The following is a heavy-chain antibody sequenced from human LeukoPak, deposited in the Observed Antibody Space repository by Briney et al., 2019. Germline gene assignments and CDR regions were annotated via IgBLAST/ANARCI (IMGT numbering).Heavy chain of an antibody. J-gene: IGHJ4*02. CDR1: GFTFGSYA. V-gene: IGHV3-23*01. D-gene: IGHD3-22*01. CDR2: ICGSGGIT. Sequence: PGGSLRLSCAASGFTFGSYAIYWVRQAPGKGPEWVSGICGSGGITYFADSVKGRFIISRDNSKNTVYLQINNLRAEDTALYYCAKTRAGNSSGRDPGWPMDYWGQGTLVTVSS. CDR3: AKTRAGNSSGRDPGWPMDY.